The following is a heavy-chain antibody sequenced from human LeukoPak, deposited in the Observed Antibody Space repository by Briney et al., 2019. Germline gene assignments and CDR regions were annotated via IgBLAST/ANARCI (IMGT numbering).Heavy chain of an antibody. V-gene: IGHV3-23*01. CDR2: ISGGYNT. Sequence: GGLRLSRAPSLFTFINFVLSGVRPAPPRGAAGVSAISGGYNTYYADSVKGRFTISRDNSKNTLYLQMNSLRAEDTAVYYCAKDGSSGWYDYFDYWGQGTLVTVSS. J-gene: IGHJ4*02. CDR1: LFTFINFV. CDR3: AKDGSSGWYDYFDY. D-gene: IGHD6-19*01.